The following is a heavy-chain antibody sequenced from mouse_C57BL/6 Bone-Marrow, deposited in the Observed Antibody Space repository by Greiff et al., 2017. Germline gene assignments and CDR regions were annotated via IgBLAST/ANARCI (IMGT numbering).Heavy chain of an antibody. D-gene: IGHD2-3*01. CDR3: ALTAMMGYPFAY. J-gene: IGHJ3*01. CDR2: INPNNGGT. CDR1: GYTFTDYN. V-gene: IGHV1-18*01. Sequence: VQLQQSGPELVKPGASVKIPCKASGYTFTDYNMDWVKQSHGKSLEWIGDINPNNGGTIYNQKFKGKATLTVDKESSTAYMEIRRRTSEDTAVYYCALTAMMGYPFAYWGQGTLVTVSA.